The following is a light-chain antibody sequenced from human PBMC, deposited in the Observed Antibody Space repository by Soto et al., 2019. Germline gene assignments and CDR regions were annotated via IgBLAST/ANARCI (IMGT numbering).Light chain of an antibody. V-gene: IGKV1-33*01. Sequence: IHLTQSRSSLSALVGARVTITWQASQDISNYLNWYQQKPGKAPKLLIYDASNLETGVPSRLSGSGSGTDFTFTISSLQPEEFATDFCQQFDKYSTFGHGTKVDI. CDR2: DAS. J-gene: IGKJ1*01. CDR3: QQFDKYST. CDR1: QDISNY.